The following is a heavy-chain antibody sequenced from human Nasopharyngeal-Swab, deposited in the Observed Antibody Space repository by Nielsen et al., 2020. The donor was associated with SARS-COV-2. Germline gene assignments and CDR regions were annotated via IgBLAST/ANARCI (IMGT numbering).Heavy chain of an antibody. V-gene: IGHV3-53*01. CDR2: IYSGGST. D-gene: IGHD5-18*01. J-gene: IGHJ4*02. CDR1: GFTVSRNY. CDR3: ASNPQRGYSYGYPRVDY. Sequence: GESLKISCAVSGFTVSRNYMSWVRQAPGKGLEWVSVIYSGGSTYYADSVKGRFTISRDNSKNTLYLQMNSLRAEDTAVYYCASNPQRGYSYGYPRVDYWGQGTLVTVSS.